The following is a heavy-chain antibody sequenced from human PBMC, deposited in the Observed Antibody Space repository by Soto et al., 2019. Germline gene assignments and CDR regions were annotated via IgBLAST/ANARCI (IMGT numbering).Heavy chain of an antibody. Sequence: QVQLVQSGAEVKKPGSSVKVSCKASGGTFSSYAISWVRQAPGQGLEWMGGIVPIIGAAQYAEKFQGRVTITADKSTKTEYMELTSLRSEDTAVYYCASKAACGGDCYAFDSWGQGTLVTVSS. CDR2: IVPIIGAA. CDR3: ASKAACGGDCYAFDS. V-gene: IGHV1-69*06. D-gene: IGHD2-21*02. CDR1: GGTFSSYA. J-gene: IGHJ4*02.